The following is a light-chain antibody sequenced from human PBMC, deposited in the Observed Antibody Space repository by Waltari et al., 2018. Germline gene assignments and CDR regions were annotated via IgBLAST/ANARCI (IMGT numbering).Light chain of an antibody. J-gene: IGKJ3*01. CDR2: SAS. CDR1: QNVGSY. V-gene: IGKV3-11*01. Sequence: VILTQSPATLSLSPGERATLSCRASQNVGSYLAWYQQKPGQAPRLLIHSASSGATGIPDRVSGSGSGTEFVLTISRLEPEDVGVYYCYQHSRGYTFGPGTKLDIK. CDR3: YQHSRGYT.